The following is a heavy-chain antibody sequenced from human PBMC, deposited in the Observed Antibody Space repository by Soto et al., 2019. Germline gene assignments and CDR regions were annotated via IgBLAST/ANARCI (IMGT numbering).Heavy chain of an antibody. CDR1: GFTFGDYA. J-gene: IGHJ5*02. Sequence: PGGSLRLSCTASGFTFGDYAMSWFRQAPGKGLEWVGFIRSKAYGGTTEYAASVKGRFTISRDDSKSIAYLQMNSLKTEDTAVYYCTREVYLPAAIERWFDPWGQGTLVTVSS. CDR2: IRSKAYGGTT. V-gene: IGHV3-49*03. CDR3: TREVYLPAAIERWFDP. D-gene: IGHD2-2*01.